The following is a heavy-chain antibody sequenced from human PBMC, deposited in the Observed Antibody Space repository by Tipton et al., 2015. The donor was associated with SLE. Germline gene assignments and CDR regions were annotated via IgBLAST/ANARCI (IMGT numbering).Heavy chain of an antibody. CDR1: GYTFTSYA. CDR2: IIPIFGTA. D-gene: IGHD6-13*01. Sequence: QVQLVQSGAEVKKPEALVKVSCKASGYTFTSYAITWVRQAPGQGLEWMGGIIPIFGTANYAQKFQGRVTITADESTSTAYMEQSSLRSEDTAVYFCARAYSSSWHGGDDYWGQGTLVTVSS. V-gene: IGHV1-69*01. J-gene: IGHJ4*02. CDR3: ARAYSSSWHGGDDY.